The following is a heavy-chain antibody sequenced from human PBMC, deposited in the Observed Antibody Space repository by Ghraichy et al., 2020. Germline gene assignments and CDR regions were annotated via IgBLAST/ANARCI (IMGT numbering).Heavy chain of an antibody. CDR1: GGFISSYY. CDR3: AREGRYCSGGSWYSWFDP. J-gene: IGHJ5*02. CDR2: IYTRGST. V-gene: IGHV4-4*07. Sequence: SETLSLTCTVSGGFISSYYWSWIRQPAGKGLDGIGRIYTRGSTNYNPSLKSRVTMSVDTSKSQFSLKLSSVTAADTAVYYCAREGRYCSGGSWYSWFDPWGQGTRGTVSS. D-gene: IGHD2-15*01.